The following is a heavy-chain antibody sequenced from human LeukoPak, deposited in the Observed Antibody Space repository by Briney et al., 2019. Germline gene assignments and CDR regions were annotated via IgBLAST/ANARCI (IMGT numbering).Heavy chain of an antibody. CDR2: IYHSGST. J-gene: IGHJ4*02. CDR1: GYSISSGYY. V-gene: IGHV4-38-2*01. Sequence: PSETLSLTCAVSGYSISSGYYWGWIRQPPGKGLEWIGSIYHSGSTYYNPPLKSRVTISVDTSKNQFSLKLSSVTAADTAVYYCARGYCSSTSCYSPFDYWGQGTLVTVSS. D-gene: IGHD2-2*01. CDR3: ARGYCSSTSCYSPFDY.